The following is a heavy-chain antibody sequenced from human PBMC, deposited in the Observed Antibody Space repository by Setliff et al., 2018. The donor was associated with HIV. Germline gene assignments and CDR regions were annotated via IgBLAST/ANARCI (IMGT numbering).Heavy chain of an antibody. D-gene: IGHD2-8*01. CDR3: ARPLLRTNTVYGILGNWFDS. J-gene: IGHJ5*01. V-gene: IGHV3-9*01. Sequence: AGGSLRLSCAASGFIFDTYAMHWVRQAPGKGLEWVSGISWNSGNLGYAGSVWGRFTISRDNAKNALYLQMNSLRVEDTAVYYCARPLLRTNTVYGILGNWFDSWGRGTLVTVSS. CDR2: ISWNSGNL. CDR1: GFIFDTYA.